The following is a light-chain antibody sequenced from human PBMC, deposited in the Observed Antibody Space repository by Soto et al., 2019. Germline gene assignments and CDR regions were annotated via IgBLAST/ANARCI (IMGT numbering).Light chain of an antibody. V-gene: IGLV2-23*02. J-gene: IGLJ1*01. CDR2: EVS. CDR1: SSDVGSYNL. Sequence: QSVLTQPASVSGSPGQSITISCTGTSSDVGSYNLVSWYQQHPGKAPKLMIYEVSKRPSGVSNRFSGSKSGNTASLTISGLQAEDEADYYCCSYAGSSTFVYFFGTGTKLTVL. CDR3: CSYAGSSTFVYF.